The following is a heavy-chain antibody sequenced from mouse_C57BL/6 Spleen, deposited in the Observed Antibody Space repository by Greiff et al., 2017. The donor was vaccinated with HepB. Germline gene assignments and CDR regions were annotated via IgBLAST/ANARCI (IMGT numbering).Heavy chain of an antibody. D-gene: IGHD2-4*01. J-gene: IGHJ4*01. CDR3: ARWDYDQRDAMDY. V-gene: IGHV1-42*01. Sequence: VQLKESGPELVKPGASVKISCKASGYSFTGYYMNWVKQSPEKSLEWIGEINPSTGGTTYNQKFKAKATLTVDKSSSTAYMQLKSLTSEDSAVYYCARWDYDQRDAMDYWGQGTSVTVSS. CDR1: GYSFTGYY. CDR2: INPSTGGT.